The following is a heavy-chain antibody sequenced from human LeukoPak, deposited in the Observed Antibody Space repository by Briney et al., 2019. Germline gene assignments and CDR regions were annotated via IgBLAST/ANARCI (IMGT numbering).Heavy chain of an antibody. D-gene: IGHD3-10*01. Sequence: SETLSLTCNVSGASMSNYYWVWIRQSPGKGLECIGYIHYTGSTNYNPSLKSRVTISVETSKNQFSLKLKSVTAADTAVYYCARGGYYGSGNDFRFDPWGQGTLVTVSS. J-gene: IGHJ5*02. V-gene: IGHV4-59*01. CDR3: ARGGYYGSGNDFRFDP. CDR1: GASMSNYY. CDR2: IHYTGST.